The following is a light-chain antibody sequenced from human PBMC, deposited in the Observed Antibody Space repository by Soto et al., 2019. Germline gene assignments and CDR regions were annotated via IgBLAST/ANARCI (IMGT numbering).Light chain of an antibody. Sequence: EILMTQSPATLSLSPGERATLSCRASQSVSSNLAWYQQRLGQAPRLLIYAGSTRATGIPARFSGSGSGSEFTLTISSLQSEDFAVYYCQQYNNWPSWTFVQGTKVEIK. CDR2: AGS. CDR3: QQYNNWPSWT. V-gene: IGKV3-15*01. CDR1: QSVSSN. J-gene: IGKJ1*01.